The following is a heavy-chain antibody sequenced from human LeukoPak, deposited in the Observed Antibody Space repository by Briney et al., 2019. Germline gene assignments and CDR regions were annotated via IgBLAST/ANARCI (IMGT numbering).Heavy chain of an antibody. CDR3: TTDGITMVRGVLD. CDR2: IKSKTDGGTT. J-gene: IGHJ4*02. CDR1: GFTFSKAR. Sequence: GGPLRLPCAASGFTFSKARKIGAREAPGKGLEWVGRIKSKTDGGTTDYAATVKGRFTISRDDSKNTLYLQMNSLKTEDTAVYYCTTDGITMVRGVLDWGQGTLVTVSS. D-gene: IGHD3-10*01. V-gene: IGHV3-15*01.